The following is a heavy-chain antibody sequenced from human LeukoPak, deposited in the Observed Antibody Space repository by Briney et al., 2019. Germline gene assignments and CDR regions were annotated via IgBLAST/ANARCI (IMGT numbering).Heavy chain of an antibody. CDR3: ARDLTYSSGRKYFQH. J-gene: IGHJ1*01. CDR2: ISSSSSYI. V-gene: IGHV3-21*01. Sequence: GGSLRLSCAASGFTFSGHGMNWVRQAPGKGLEWVSSISSSSSYIYYADSVKGRFTISRDNAKNSLYLQMNSLRAEDTAVYYCARDLTYSSGRKYFQHWGQGTLVTVSS. D-gene: IGHD6-19*01. CDR1: GFTFSGHG.